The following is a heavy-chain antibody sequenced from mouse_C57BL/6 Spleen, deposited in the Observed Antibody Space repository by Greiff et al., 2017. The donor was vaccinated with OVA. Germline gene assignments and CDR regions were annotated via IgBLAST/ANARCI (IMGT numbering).Heavy chain of an antibody. CDR3: ANDYDDGFAY. D-gene: IGHD2-4*01. V-gene: IGHV5-4*03. CDR1: GFTFSSYA. CDR2: ISDGGSYT. J-gene: IGHJ3*01. Sequence: EVKLQESGGGLVKPGGSLKLSCAASGFTFSSYAMSWVRQTPEKRLEWVATISDGGSYTYYPDNVKGRFTISRDNAKNNLYLQMSHLKSEDTAMYYCANDYDDGFAYWGQGTLVTVSA.